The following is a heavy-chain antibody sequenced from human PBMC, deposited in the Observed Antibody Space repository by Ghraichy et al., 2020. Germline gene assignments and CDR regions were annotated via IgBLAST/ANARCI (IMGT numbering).Heavy chain of an antibody. Sequence: GESLNISCAASGFTFSNYAMSWVRQAPGKGLEWVSTISGGGVSTYYADSVRGRFTISRDNSKNTLFLQMNSLRAEDTAVYYCAKARPGNLNDYWGQGTLVTVSS. D-gene: IGHD4-23*01. V-gene: IGHV3-23*01. CDR1: GFTFSNYA. CDR3: AKARPGNLNDY. CDR2: ISGGGVST. J-gene: IGHJ4*02.